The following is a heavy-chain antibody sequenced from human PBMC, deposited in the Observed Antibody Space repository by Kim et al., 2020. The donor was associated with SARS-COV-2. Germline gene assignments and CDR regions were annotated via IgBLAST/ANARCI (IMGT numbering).Heavy chain of an antibody. D-gene: IGHD3-16*01. CDR2: IYPADSDT. V-gene: IGHV5-51*01. CDR1: GYTFSSYW. CDR3: ARQMWGRPFGDAFDF. Sequence: GESLKISCKGSGYTFSSYWIAWLRHMPGKGLECMGIIYPADSDTKESPSFQGQVTISADKSLSTAYLKWSSLKASDTAIYYCARQMWGRPFGDAFDFWGQGTMLTVSS. J-gene: IGHJ3*01.